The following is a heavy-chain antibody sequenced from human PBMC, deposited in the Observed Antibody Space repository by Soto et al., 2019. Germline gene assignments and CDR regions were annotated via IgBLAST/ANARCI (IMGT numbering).Heavy chain of an antibody. J-gene: IGHJ2*01. Sequence: LKLSCAASGFTFSSYGMHWVRQAPGKGLEWVAVIWYDGSNKYYADSVKGRFTISRGNSKNTLYLQMNSLGAEDTAVYYCARIPQIAVAGTRFGYFDLWGRGTLVTVSS. V-gene: IGHV3-33*01. CDR3: ARIPQIAVAGTRFGYFDL. CDR2: IWYDGSNK. CDR1: GFTFSSYG. D-gene: IGHD6-19*01.